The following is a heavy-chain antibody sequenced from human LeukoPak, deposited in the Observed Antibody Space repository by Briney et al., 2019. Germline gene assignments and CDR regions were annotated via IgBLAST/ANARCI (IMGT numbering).Heavy chain of an antibody. CDR2: INPNGGGT. V-gene: IGHV1-2*02. J-gene: IGHJ3*02. CDR3: ARAYDFWSGSHAFDI. Sequence: ASVKVSCKASGYTFTGYYMHWVRQAPGQGLEWMGWINPNGGGTNYAQKFQGRVTMTRDTSISTAYMELSRLRSDDTAVYYCARAYDFWSGSHAFDIWGQGTMVTVSS. CDR1: GYTFTGYY. D-gene: IGHD3-3*01.